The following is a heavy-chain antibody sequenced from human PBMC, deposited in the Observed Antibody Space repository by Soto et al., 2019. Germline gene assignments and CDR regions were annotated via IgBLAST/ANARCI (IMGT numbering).Heavy chain of an antibody. J-gene: IGHJ6*04. Sequence: GESLKISCKGSGYSFTSYWISWVRQMPGKGLEWMGRIDPSDSYTNYSPSFQGHVTISADKSISTAYLQWSSLKASDTAMYYCARAYDFWSGYPPSGMDVWGKGTTVTVSS. V-gene: IGHV5-10-1*01. CDR1: GYSFTSYW. CDR2: IDPSDSYT. D-gene: IGHD3-3*01. CDR3: ARAYDFWSGYPPSGMDV.